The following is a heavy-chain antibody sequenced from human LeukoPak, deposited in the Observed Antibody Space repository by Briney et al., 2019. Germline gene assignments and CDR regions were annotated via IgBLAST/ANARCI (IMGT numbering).Heavy chain of an antibody. Sequence: GGSLRLSCVASGFTFGSSAMSWVRQAPGKGLEWVSTISGGGGSTFYADSVKGRFTISRDNSKNTLYLQMNSLRAEDTAVYYCARPEQQSPYFDYWGQGTLVTVSS. V-gene: IGHV3-23*01. D-gene: IGHD6-13*01. CDR3: ARPEQQSPYFDY. J-gene: IGHJ4*02. CDR1: GFTFGSSA. CDR2: ISGGGGST.